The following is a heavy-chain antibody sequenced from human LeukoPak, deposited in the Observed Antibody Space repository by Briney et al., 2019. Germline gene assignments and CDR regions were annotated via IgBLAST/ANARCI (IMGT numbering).Heavy chain of an antibody. D-gene: IGHD6-13*01. CDR2: ISGSGGST. V-gene: IGHV3-23*01. CDR1: GFTFSSYG. J-gene: IGHJ6*03. Sequence: GGSLRLSCAASGFTFSSYGMSWVRQAPGKGLEWVSAISGSGGSTYYADSVKGRFTISRDNAKNSLYLQMNSLRAEDTAVYYCARDRHSSSWYQEYMDVWGKGTTVTVSS. CDR3: ARDRHSSSWYQEYMDV.